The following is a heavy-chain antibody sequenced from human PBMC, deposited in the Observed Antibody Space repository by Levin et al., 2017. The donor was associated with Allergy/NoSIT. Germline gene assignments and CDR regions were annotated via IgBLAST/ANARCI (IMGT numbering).Heavy chain of an antibody. J-gene: IGHJ4*02. D-gene: IGHD2-15*01. CDR3: ARDDLGYCSGGSCYVKY. Sequence: QPGGSLRLSCAASGFTFSSYGMHWVRQAPGKGLEWVAVIWYDGSNKYYADSVKGRFTISRDNSKNTLYLQMNSLRAEDTAVYYCARDDLGYCSGGSCYVKYWGQGTLVTVSS. CDR2: IWYDGSNK. V-gene: IGHV3-33*01. CDR1: GFTFSSYG.